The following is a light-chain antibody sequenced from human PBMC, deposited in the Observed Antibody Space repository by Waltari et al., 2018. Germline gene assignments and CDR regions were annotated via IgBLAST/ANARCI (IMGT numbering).Light chain of an antibody. CDR2: GAS. Sequence: EIAMTQSPATLSVPPGERATLSCRASQSVSSNLAWYQQKPGQAPRLLIYGASTRATGIPARFSGSGSGTEFTLTISSLQSEDFAVYYCQQYNNWPYTFGQGTKLEIK. J-gene: IGKJ2*01. CDR3: QQYNNWPYT. V-gene: IGKV3-15*01. CDR1: QSVSSN.